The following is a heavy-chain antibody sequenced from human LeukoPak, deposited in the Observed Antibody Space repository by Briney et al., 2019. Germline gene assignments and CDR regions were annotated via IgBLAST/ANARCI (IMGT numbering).Heavy chain of an antibody. CDR1: GFTFSSYG. Sequence: GGSLRLSCAASGFTFSSYGMHWVRQAPGKGLEWVAVISYDGSNKYYADSVKGRFTVSRDNSKNTLYLQMNSLRAEDTAVYYCANPQGRAKQRLVLVYWGQGTLVTVSS. D-gene: IGHD6-13*01. CDR3: ANPQGRAKQRLVLVY. J-gene: IGHJ4*02. CDR2: ISYDGSNK. V-gene: IGHV3-30*18.